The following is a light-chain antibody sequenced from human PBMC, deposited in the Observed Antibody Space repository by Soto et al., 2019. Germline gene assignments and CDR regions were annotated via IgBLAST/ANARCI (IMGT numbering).Light chain of an antibody. CDR1: SSNIGTKT. Sequence: QSVLTQPPSASGTPGQRVTISCSGSSSNIGTKTVNWYQQLPGTAPRLLIYTNNQRPSGVPDRFSGSKSGTSASLAISDLQSEDEADYYCAAWDGSLDGPVFGGGTKLTVL. V-gene: IGLV1-44*01. J-gene: IGLJ2*01. CDR2: TNN. CDR3: AAWDGSLDGPV.